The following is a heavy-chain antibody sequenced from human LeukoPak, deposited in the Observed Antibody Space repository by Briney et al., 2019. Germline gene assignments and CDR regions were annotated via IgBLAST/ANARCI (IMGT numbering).Heavy chain of an antibody. CDR1: GFSFSGYC. D-gene: IGHD6-13*01. V-gene: IGHV3-7*01. CDR3: GREWQGGIAAAGSRIEGDY. CDR2: IKQDGSEK. Sequence: PGGPLRLSCAVSGFSFSGYCMTWVRQAPGKGLEWVANIKQDGSEKNYVDSVKGRFTISRDNAENSLFLQMNSLRVEDTAVYYCGREWQGGIAAAGSRIEGDYWGQGTLVAVSS. J-gene: IGHJ4*02.